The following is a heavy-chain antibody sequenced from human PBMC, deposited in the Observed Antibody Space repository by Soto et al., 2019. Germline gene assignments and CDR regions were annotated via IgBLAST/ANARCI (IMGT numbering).Heavy chain of an antibody. CDR2: IKSKTDGATT. CDR1: GFTFSNAW. CDR3: TTDQLGYYYYGIDV. V-gene: IGHV3-15*01. Sequence: GGSLRLSCAASGFTFSNAWMSCVRQAPGKWLEWVGRIKSKTDGATTDYSAPVKVRFTISRDDSKNTLYLQMNSLKTEDTAVCYCTTDQLGYYYYGIDVWGQGTTVTVSS. D-gene: IGHD2-2*01. J-gene: IGHJ6*02.